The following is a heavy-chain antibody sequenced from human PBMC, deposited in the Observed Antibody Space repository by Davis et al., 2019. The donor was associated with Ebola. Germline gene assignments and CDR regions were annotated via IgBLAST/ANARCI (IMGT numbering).Heavy chain of an antibody. CDR2: IYYSGST. CDR3: ASFGYSYGSIDY. V-gene: IGHV4-59*01. D-gene: IGHD5-18*01. Sequence: SETLSLTCTLSGGSIGSYYWGWVRQPPGKGLEWIGYIYYSGSTNYNPSLKSRVTISVDTSKNQFSLKLSSVTAADTAVYYCASFGYSYGSIDYWGQGTLVTVSS. J-gene: IGHJ4*02. CDR1: GGSIGSYY.